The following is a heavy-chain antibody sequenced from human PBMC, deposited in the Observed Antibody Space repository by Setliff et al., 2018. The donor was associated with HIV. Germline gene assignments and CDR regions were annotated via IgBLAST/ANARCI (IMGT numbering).Heavy chain of an antibody. CDR2: IYYRGNT. V-gene: IGHV4-39*01. J-gene: IGHJ1*01. CDR3: ARHYGAVKSVVTVVAKYFPH. D-gene: IGHD2-21*02. Sequence: PSETLSLTCTVSGGSISDSNHYWGWIRQPPGKGLEWIGSIYYRGNTYYNPSLKSRVTISVDTSKNQFSLKLTSVTAADTAVYYCARHYGAVKSVVTVVAKYFPHWGQGTLVTVSS. CDR1: GGSISDSNHY.